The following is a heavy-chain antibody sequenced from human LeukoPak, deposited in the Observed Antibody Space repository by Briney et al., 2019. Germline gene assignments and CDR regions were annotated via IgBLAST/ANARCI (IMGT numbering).Heavy chain of an antibody. J-gene: IGHJ4*02. CDR3: AKLIAAAGIVPDY. CDR1: GFTFSSYG. V-gene: IGHV3-30*18. CDR2: ISYDGSNK. D-gene: IGHD6-13*01. Sequence: GGSLRLSCAASGFTFSSYGMHWVRQAPGKGLEWVAVISYDGSNKYYADSVQGRFTISRDNSKNTLYLQMNSLRAEDTAVYHCAKLIAAAGIVPDYWGQGTLGTVSS.